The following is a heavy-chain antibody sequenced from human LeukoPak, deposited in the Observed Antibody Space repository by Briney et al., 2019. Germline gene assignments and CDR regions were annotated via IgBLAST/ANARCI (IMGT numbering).Heavy chain of an antibody. Sequence: PGGSLRLPCAASGFTFSDYYMSWIRQAPGKGLEWVSYISSSGSTIYYADSVKGRFTISRDNAKNSLYLQMNSLRAEDTAVYYCAREVPAAPYYYYGMDVWGQGTTVTVSS. V-gene: IGHV3-11*01. J-gene: IGHJ6*02. D-gene: IGHD2-2*01. CDR3: AREVPAAPYYYYGMDV. CDR1: GFTFSDYY. CDR2: ISSSGSTI.